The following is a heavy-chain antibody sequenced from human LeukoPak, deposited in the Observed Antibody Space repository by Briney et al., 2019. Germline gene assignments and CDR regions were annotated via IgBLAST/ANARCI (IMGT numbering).Heavy chain of an antibody. Sequence: MSSETLSLTCAVYGFSFSGYYRSWVRQPPGKGLEWVGEIDHSGSTYYHRSLKGRVTISVDTSKNQFSLKLSSVSAADTAVYYCAREVYYYDSSGYYDYGGQGTGVTVTA. J-gene: IGHJ4*02. D-gene: IGHD3-22*01. V-gene: IGHV4-34*01. CDR3: AREVYYYDSSGYYDY. CDR1: GFSFSGYY. CDR2: IDHSGST.